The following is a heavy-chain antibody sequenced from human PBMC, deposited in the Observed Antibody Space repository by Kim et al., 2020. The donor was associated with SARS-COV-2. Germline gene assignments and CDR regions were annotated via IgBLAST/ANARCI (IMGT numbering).Heavy chain of an antibody. Sequence: SETLSLTCTVYGGSFSGYYWSWIRQRPRTGLEWIGEINHSGSTNSNPSLKSRVTISVDTSKNQFSLKLSSVTTADTAVYYCARNGIPLGGNWFDPWGQGTLVTVSS. CDR2: INHSGST. D-gene: IGHD3-16*01. V-gene: IGHV4-34*01. CDR1: GGSFSGYY. J-gene: IGHJ5*02. CDR3: ARNGIPLGGNWFDP.